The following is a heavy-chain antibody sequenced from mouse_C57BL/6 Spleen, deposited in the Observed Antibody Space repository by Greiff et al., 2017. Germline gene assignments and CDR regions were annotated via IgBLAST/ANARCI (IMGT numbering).Heavy chain of an antibody. J-gene: IGHJ2*01. Sequence: QVHVKQSGPELVKPGASVKISCKASGYAFSSSWMNWVKQRPGKGLEWIGRIYPGDGDTNYNGKFKGKATLTADKSSSTAYMQLSSLTSEDSAVYFCASDYDYFDYWGQGTTLTVSS. V-gene: IGHV1-82*01. D-gene: IGHD2-4*01. CDR1: GYAFSSSW. CDR2: IYPGDGDT. CDR3: ASDYDYFDY.